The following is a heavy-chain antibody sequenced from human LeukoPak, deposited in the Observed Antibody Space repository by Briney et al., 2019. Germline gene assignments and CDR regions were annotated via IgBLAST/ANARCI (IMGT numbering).Heavy chain of an antibody. CDR2: ISGSGGST. V-gene: IGHV3-23*01. D-gene: IGHD2-15*01. CDR3: AKDYCSGGSCYSGDYYMDV. Sequence: GGSLRLSCAASGFTFSTFAMIWVRQAPGKGLEWVSAISGSGGSTYYADSVKGRFTISRDNSKDTLYLQMNSLRAEDTAVYYCAKDYCSGGSCYSGDYYMDVWGKGTTVTVSS. CDR1: GFTFSTFA. J-gene: IGHJ6*03.